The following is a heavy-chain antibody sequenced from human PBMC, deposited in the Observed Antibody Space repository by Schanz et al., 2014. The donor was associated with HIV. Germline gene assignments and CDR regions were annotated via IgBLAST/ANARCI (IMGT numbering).Heavy chain of an antibody. CDR3: AKDRNYYESKYRGKGNYYYYYGMDA. V-gene: IGHV3-30*18. CDR2: ISYDGRNK. D-gene: IGHD3-22*01. J-gene: IGHJ6*02. CDR1: GFTFDSYG. Sequence: QVRLVESGGGVVRPGRSLRLSCAASGFTFDSYGMHWVRQAPGKGLEWVAVISYDGRNKYYADSVKGRFTISRDNSKNTLYLQVKSLRAEDAAVYYCAKDRNYYESKYRGKGNYYYYYGMDAWGQGTTVTVSS.